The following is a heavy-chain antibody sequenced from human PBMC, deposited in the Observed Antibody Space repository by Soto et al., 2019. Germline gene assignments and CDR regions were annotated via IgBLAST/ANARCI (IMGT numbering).Heavy chain of an antibody. Sequence: EVQLVQSGAEVKKPGATVKISCKVSGYTFTDYYMHWVQQAPGKGLEWMGLVDPEDGETIYAEKFQGRVTITADTSTDTAYMELSSLRSEDTAVYYCATGKVDSSGWYEDFGPFDYWGQGTLVTVSS. CDR2: VDPEDGET. J-gene: IGHJ4*02. V-gene: IGHV1-69-2*01. CDR1: GYTFTDYY. CDR3: ATGKVDSSGWYEDFGPFDY. D-gene: IGHD6-19*01.